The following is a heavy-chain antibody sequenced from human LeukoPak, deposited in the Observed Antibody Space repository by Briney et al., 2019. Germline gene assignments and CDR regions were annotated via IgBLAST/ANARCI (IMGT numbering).Heavy chain of an antibody. J-gene: IGHJ3*02. CDR1: GYTFTSYG. CDR3: ARSGYCSGGSCYSGAFDI. CDR2: ISAYNGNT. D-gene: IGHD2-15*01. V-gene: IGHV1-18*01. Sequence: ASVKVSCKASGYTFTSYGISWVRQAPGQGLEWMGWISAYNGNTNYAQKLQGRVTMTTDTSTSTGYMKLRSLRSDDTAVYYCARSGYCSGGSCYSGAFDIWGQGTMVTVSS.